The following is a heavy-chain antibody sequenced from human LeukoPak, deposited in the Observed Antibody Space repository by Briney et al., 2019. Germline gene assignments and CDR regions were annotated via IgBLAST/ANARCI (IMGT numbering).Heavy chain of an antibody. CDR2: IYYSGST. J-gene: IGHJ6*03. V-gene: IGHV4-59*01. Sequence: PSETLSLTCTVSGGSITTFYWSWIRQTPGTGLEWIGYIYYSGSTIYNPSLKSRVTISVDTSKNQFSLKLSSVTAADTAVYYCARDGTPVAGCYNYYMDVWGKGTTVTVSS. CDR3: ARDGTPVAGCYNYYMDV. CDR1: GGSITTFY. D-gene: IGHD6-19*01.